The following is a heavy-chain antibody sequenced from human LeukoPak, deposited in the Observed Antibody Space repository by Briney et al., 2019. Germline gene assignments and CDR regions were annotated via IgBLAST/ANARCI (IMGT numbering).Heavy chain of an antibody. J-gene: IGHJ4*02. D-gene: IGHD6-19*01. CDR1: GGSISSSSYY. CDR2: IYYSGST. CDR3: ARRPPSSPRQWLVGYFDY. Sequence: PSETLSLTCTVSGGSISSSSYYWGWIRQPPGKGLEWIGSIYYSGSTYYNPSLKSRVTISVDTSKNQFSLKLSSVTAADTAVYYCARRPPSSPRQWLVGYFDYWGQGTLVTVSS. V-gene: IGHV4-39*01.